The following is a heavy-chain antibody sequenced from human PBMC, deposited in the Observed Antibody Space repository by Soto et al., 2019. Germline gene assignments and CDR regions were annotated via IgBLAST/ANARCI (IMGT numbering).Heavy chain of an antibody. D-gene: IGHD3-22*01. CDR3: ARSQGRLGGYHNWFEP. J-gene: IGHJ5*02. V-gene: IGHV1-69*06. CDR1: GGTFSSYA. Sequence: SVKVSCKASGGTFSSYAISWFRQAPGQGLEWMGGIIPIFGTANYAQKFQGRVTITADKSTSTAYMELSSLRSEETAVYYCARSQGRLGGYHNWFEPWGQGTMVTVSS. CDR2: IIPIFGTA.